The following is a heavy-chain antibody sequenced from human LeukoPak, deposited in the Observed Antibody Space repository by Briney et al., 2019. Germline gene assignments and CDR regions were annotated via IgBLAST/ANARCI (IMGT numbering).Heavy chain of an antibody. J-gene: IGHJ4*02. V-gene: IGHV1-69*05. CDR2: IIPIFGTA. Sequence: GASVKVSCKASGGTFSSYAISWVRQAPGQGLEWMGRIIPIFGTANYAQKFQGRVTITTDESTSTAYMELSSLRSEDTAAYYCARGGDYYDSSGYYDYFDYWGQGTLVTVSS. D-gene: IGHD3-22*01. CDR1: GGTFSSYA. CDR3: ARGGDYYDSSGYYDYFDY.